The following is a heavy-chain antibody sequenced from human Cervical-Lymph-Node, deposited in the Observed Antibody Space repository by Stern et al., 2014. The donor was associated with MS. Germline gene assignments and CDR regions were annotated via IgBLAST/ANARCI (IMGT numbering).Heavy chain of an antibody. J-gene: IGHJ3*01. Sequence: QVQLQQWGAGLLRPSETLSLTCAVHGASFTDNYWSWIRQTPGKGLEWIGEINHSGKTHHNPSLMSRVTLSVDTSKNQFSLKLNFVPAADTAVYYCARERKVERSARVFVSFDVWGQGTLLTVSS. CDR3: ARERKVERSARVFVSFDV. CDR1: GASFTDNY. CDR2: INHSGKT. D-gene: IGHD1-1*01. V-gene: IGHV4-34*01.